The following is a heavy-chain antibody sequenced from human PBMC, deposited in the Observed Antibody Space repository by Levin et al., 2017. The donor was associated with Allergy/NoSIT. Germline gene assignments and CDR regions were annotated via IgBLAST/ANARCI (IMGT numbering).Heavy chain of an antibody. CDR1: GYTFTGYY. J-gene: IGHJ6*02. CDR3: ARDRSRITAGTAYDMDV. D-gene: IGHD1-1*01. Sequence: GGSLRLSCKASGYTFTGYYMHWVRQAPGQGLEWMGWINPNSGGTNYARKFQDWVTMTSDTSISTAYMELSRLRSDDTAVYYCARDRSRITAGTAYDMDVWGQGTTVTVFS. V-gene: IGHV1-2*04. CDR2: INPNSGGT.